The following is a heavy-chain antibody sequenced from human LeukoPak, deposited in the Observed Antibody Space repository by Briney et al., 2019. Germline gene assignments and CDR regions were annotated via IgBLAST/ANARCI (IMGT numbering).Heavy chain of an antibody. V-gene: IGHV1-69*04. CDR3: ARGGSHYGMDV. CDR1: GGTFSSYA. J-gene: IGHJ6*02. Sequence: ASVKVSCKASGGTFSSYAISWVRQPPGQGLEWMGRIIPILGIANYAQKFQGRVTITADKSTSTAYMELSSLRSEDTAVYYCARGGSHYGMDVWGQGTTVTVSS. D-gene: IGHD6-25*01. CDR2: IIPILGIA.